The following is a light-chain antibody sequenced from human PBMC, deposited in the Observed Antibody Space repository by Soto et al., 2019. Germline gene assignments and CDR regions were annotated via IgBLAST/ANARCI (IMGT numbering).Light chain of an antibody. Sequence: QSALTQPRSVSGSPGQSVTISCTGTSSDVGGYNYVSWYQQHPGKAPKLMIYDVSKRPSGVPDRFSGSKSGNTASLTISGLKAEDEADYYCCSYEGSYNVVFGGGTKLTVL. V-gene: IGLV2-11*01. J-gene: IGLJ2*01. CDR3: CSYEGSYNVV. CDR1: SSDVGGYNY. CDR2: DVS.